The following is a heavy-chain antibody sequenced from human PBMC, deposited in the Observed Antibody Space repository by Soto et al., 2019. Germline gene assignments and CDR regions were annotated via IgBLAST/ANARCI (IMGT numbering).Heavy chain of an antibody. CDR3: ARGSGSYYSVEYEAFDI. Sequence: QVPLVQSGAEVKKPGASVKVSCKASGYTFTGYYMHWVRQAPGQGLEWMGWINPNSGGTNYAQKFQGWVTMTRDTSISTAYMELSRLRSDDTAVYYCARGSGSYYSVEYEAFDIWGQGTMVTVSS. J-gene: IGHJ3*02. V-gene: IGHV1-2*04. D-gene: IGHD1-26*01. CDR2: INPNSGGT. CDR1: GYTFTGYY.